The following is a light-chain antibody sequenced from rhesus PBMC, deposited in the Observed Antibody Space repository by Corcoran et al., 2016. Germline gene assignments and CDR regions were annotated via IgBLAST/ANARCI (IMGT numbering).Light chain of an antibody. CDR2: SSS. CDR1: QSFSSS. V-gene: IGKV1-46*01. J-gene: IGKJ1*01. Sequence: DIQMTQSPSSLSASVGDTVTITCRASQSFSSSLAWYQQKPGKAPKLLIYSSSSLQTGVPSRFRGRKSGTDFTLTISSLPPENIASCYCKQCYSYPWTFVQGTKVEIK. CDR3: KQCYSYPWT.